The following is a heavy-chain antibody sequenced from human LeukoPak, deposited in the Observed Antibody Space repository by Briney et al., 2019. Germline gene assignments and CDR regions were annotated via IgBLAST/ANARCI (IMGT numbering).Heavy chain of an antibody. J-gene: IGHJ5*02. CDR1: GFTFSSYW. CDR3: ARESYDSSGYDNWFDP. Sequence: GGSLRLSCAASGFTFSSYWMSWVRQAPGRGLEWVAKIKQDGSEKYYEDSVKGRFTISRDNAKNSLYLQMNSLRAEDTAVYYCARESYDSSGYDNWFDPWGQGTLVTVSS. D-gene: IGHD3-22*01. CDR2: IKQDGSEK. V-gene: IGHV3-7*01.